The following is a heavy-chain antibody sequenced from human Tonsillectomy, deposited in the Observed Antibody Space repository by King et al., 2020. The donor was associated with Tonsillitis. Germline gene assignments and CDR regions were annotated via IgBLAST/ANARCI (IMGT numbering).Heavy chain of an antibody. Sequence: QLQESGPGLVKPSETLSLTCTVSVGSISSYYWSCIRQPPGKGLEWVGYIYHSGSTSYNPSLKSRFTISVDTSKNQFSLKLSSVSAADTAVYYCARGVNDYVWGSYRYDYWGQGTLVTVSS. D-gene: IGHD3-16*02. CDR1: VGSISSYY. J-gene: IGHJ4*02. CDR3: ARGVNDYVWGSYRYDY. CDR2: IYHSGST. V-gene: IGHV4-59*01.